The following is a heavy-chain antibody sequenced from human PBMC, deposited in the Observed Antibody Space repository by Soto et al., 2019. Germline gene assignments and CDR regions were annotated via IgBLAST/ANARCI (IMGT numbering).Heavy chain of an antibody. D-gene: IGHD6-13*01. CDR2: IYPGDSDT. Sequence: GESLKISCKGSGYSFTSYWIGWVRQMPGKGLEWMGIIYPGDSDTRYSPSFQGQVTISADKSISTVYLQWSSLKASDTAMYYCARPCSSSWYSSYYFDYWGQGTLVTVSS. CDR3: ARPCSSSWYSSYYFDY. V-gene: IGHV5-51*01. J-gene: IGHJ4*02. CDR1: GYSFTSYW.